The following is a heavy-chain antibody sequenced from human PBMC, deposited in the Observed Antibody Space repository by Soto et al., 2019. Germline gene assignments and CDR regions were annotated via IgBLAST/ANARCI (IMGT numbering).Heavy chain of an antibody. CDR3: AKMTGTTDHYYYYGMDV. CDR2: ISGSGGST. D-gene: IGHD1-7*01. J-gene: IGHJ6*02. Sequence: GGSLRLSCAASGFTLSSYAMSWVRQAPGKGLEWVSAISGSGGSTYYADSVKGRFTISRDHYKNTLYLQINSLRAEDTAVYYCAKMTGTTDHYYYYGMDVWGQGTTVTVSS. CDR1: GFTLSSYA. V-gene: IGHV3-23*01.